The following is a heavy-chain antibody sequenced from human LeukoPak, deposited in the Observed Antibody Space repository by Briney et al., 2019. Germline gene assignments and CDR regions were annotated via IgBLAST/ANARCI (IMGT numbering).Heavy chain of an antibody. CDR1: GGSISSGY. J-gene: IGHJ5*02. CDR3: AGGSGASWFDP. CDR2: IYNRGRS. D-gene: IGHD2-8*02. Sequence: SETLSLTCSVSGGSISSGYWSWIRQPPGKGLEWIAYIYNRGRSNYNPSLKSRVTISLDTSKNQYSLKLSSVTAADTAVYYCAGGSGASWFDPWGQGTLVTVSS. V-gene: IGHV4-59*01.